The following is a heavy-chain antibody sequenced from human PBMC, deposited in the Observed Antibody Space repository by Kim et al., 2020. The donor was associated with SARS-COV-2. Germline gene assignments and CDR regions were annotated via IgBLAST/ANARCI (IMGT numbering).Heavy chain of an antibody. J-gene: IGHJ4*02. CDR2: ILYDGTNK. CDR3: ARDADYYGSGSFHYYFDY. Sequence: GGSLRLSCAASGLSFSSHGFYLVRQAPGKGLEWVAAILYDGTNKYYADSVKGRFTISRDNSKNTLYLQMNSLRADDTAVYYCARDADYYGSGSFHYYFDYWGQGTLVTVAS. CDR1: GLSFSSHG. V-gene: IGHV3-33*05. D-gene: IGHD3-10*01.